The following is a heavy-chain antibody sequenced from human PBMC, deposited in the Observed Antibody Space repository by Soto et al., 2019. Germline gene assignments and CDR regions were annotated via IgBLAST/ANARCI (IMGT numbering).Heavy chain of an antibody. CDR1: GFSLSTSAVG. V-gene: IGHV2-5*02. D-gene: IGHD1-26*01. J-gene: IGHJ4*02. Sequence: ITLEESGPTLVKPKQTLTLTCTFSGFSLSTSAVGVGWIRQPPGKALEWLALIYWDDDKRYSPSLKRRLTITKDTSKIQVVLTMATMDPMDTATYYCARALPRGGSYYFDYWGRGTLVTVSS. CDR2: IYWDDDK. CDR3: ARALPRGGSYYFDY.